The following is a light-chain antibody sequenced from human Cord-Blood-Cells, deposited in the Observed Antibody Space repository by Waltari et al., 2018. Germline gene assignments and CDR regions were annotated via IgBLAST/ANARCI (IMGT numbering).Light chain of an antibody. CDR2: EGS. V-gene: IGLV2-23*03. CDR1: SSDVGSYNL. CDR3: CSYAGSSNV. J-gene: IGLJ1*01. Sequence: QSALTQPASVSGSPGQSITISCTGTSSDVGSYNLVSWYQQHPGKAPKLMIYEGSKRPSGFSNRFSGSKSGNTASLTISGLQAEDEADYYCCSYAGSSNVFGTGTKVTVL.